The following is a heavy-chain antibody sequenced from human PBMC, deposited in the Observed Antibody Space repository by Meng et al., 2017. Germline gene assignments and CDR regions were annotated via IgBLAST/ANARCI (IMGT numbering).Heavy chain of an antibody. CDR2: TYDRTKCNY. J-gene: IGHJ4*02. CDR3: SRYVSTSRPFDS. D-gene: IGHD3-22*01. V-gene: IGHV6-1*02. Sequence: LQHAEPVLVKPAEAHTRACSISGDSDASNRAGWNCTMRCPRKALGGRGRTYDRTKCNYDKAISAKSRMSVIADTSNNQFSLQLKSVSPEDSAVYYCSRYVSTSRPFDSWGQGPLVTVSS. CDR1: GDSDASNRAG.